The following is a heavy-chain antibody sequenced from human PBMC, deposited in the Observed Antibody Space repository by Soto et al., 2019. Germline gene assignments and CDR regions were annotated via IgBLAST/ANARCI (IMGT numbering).Heavy chain of an antibody. D-gene: IGHD1-1*01. CDR3: ARAVVKMATTSPYYYYGRDV. CDR2: IIPIFGTA. Sequence: QVQLVQSGAEVKKPGSSVKVSCKASGGTFSSYAISWVRQSPGHWLELMGGIIPIFGTAHYAQKVQGRVTITADKSTSTAYMELSSLRSEDTAVYYCARAVVKMATTSPYYYYGRDVCGQGTTVTVSS. CDR1: GGTFSSYA. J-gene: IGHJ6*02. V-gene: IGHV1-69*06.